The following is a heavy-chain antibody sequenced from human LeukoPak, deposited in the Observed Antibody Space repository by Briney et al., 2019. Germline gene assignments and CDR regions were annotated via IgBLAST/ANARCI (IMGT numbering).Heavy chain of an antibody. Sequence: SETLSLTCTVSGGSISSYYWSWIRQPPGKGLEWIGYIYYSGSTNYNPSLKSRVTISVDTSKNQFSLKLSSVTAADSAVYYCARVGSYYGSGSQNWFDPWGQGTLVTVSS. CDR3: ARVGSYYGSGSQNWFDP. J-gene: IGHJ5*02. V-gene: IGHV4-59*01. D-gene: IGHD3-10*01. CDR1: GGSISSYY. CDR2: IYYSGST.